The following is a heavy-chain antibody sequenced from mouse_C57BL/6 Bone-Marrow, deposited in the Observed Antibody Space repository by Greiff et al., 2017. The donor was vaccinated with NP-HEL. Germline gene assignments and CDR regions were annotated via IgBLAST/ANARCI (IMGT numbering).Heavy chain of an antibody. V-gene: IGHV1-26*01. J-gene: IGHJ1*03. CDR2: INPNNGGT. CDR3: ARRQYYYGRDWYFDV. CDR1: GYTFTDYY. Sequence: EVKLQQSGPELVKPGASVKISCKASGYTFTDYYMNWVKQSHGKSLEWIGDINPNNGGTSYNQKFKGKATLTVDKSSSTAYMELRSLTSEDSAVYYCARRQYYYGRDWYFDVWGTGTTVTVSS. D-gene: IGHD1-1*01.